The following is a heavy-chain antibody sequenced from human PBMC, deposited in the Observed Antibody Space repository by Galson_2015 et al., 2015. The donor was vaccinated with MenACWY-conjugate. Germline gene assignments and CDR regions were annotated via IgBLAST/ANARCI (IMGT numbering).Heavy chain of an antibody. V-gene: IGHV3-74*01. D-gene: IGHD1-14*01. J-gene: IGHJ1*01. CDR3: AKSRGGSLHFEP. Sequence: SLRLSCAASGFIFNTYWMHWVRQAPGKGLVWVSRINPGGSSTTYADSVKDRFTISRDNAKNTLYLQMNSLRPEDTAVFYCAKSRGGSLHFEPWGQGTLVTVSS. CDR1: GFIFNTYW. CDR2: INPGGSST.